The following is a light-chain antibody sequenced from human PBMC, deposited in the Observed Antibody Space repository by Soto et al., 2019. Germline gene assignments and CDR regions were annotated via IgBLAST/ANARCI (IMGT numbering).Light chain of an antibody. CDR1: SSDVGGYNY. J-gene: IGLJ7*01. Sequence: QSALTQPASVSGSRGQSITISCTGTSSDVGGYNYVSWYQQHPGKAPKLIIYNFLNRPSGVSNRFSGSKSGNTASLTISGLQAEDEADYYCSSYTRSSTVVFGGGTQLTVL. V-gene: IGLV2-14*03. CDR2: NFL. CDR3: SSYTRSSTVV.